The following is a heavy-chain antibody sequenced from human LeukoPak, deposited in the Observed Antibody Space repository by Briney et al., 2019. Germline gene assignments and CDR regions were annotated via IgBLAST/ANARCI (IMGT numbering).Heavy chain of an antibody. V-gene: IGHV4-39*01. Sequence: SETLSLTCNVSGGSINSGGYYWGWIRQPPGKGLEWIGSIDYSGSAVYSPSLKSRLTISEDTSKNQFSLRVASVTAADTAVYYCARRTYSYGFRFDPWGQGTLVTVSS. D-gene: IGHD5-18*01. J-gene: IGHJ5*02. CDR3: ARRTYSYGFRFDP. CDR2: IDYSGSA. CDR1: GGSINSGGYY.